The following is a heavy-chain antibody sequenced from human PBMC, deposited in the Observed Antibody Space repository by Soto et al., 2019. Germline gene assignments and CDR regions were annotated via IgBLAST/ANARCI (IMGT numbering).Heavy chain of an antibody. V-gene: IGHV4-61*01. J-gene: IGHJ5*02. CDR1: GGSVSSDSYY. CDR3: ARSDDSSGYYFTNHRYDP. CDR2: IYYSGST. D-gene: IGHD3-22*01. Sequence: SETLSLTCTVSGGSVSSDSYYWSWIRQPPGKGLEWIGYIYYSGSTNYNPSLKSRVTISVDTSKNQFSLKLSSVSAADTAVYYCARSDDSSGYYFTNHRYDPWGPGTLVTV.